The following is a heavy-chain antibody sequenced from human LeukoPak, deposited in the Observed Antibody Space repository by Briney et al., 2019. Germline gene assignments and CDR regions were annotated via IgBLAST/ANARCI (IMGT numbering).Heavy chain of an antibody. J-gene: IGHJ4*02. D-gene: IGHD3-22*01. CDR2: IWYDGSNK. V-gene: IGHV3-33*01. CDR3: ARGEVSVVVVIDY. Sequence: GGSLRLSCAASGFTFSSYGMHWVRQAPGKGLEWVAVIWYDGSNKYYADSVKGRFTISRDNSKNTLYLQMNSLRAEDTAVYHCARGEVSVVVVIDYWGQGTLVTVSS. CDR1: GFTFSSYG.